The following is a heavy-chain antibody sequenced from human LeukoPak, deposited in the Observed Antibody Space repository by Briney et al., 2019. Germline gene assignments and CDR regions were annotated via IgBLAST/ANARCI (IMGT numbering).Heavy chain of an antibody. CDR2: IGTAGDT. D-gene: IGHD4-23*01. CDR3: ARDFGRWFIDY. V-gene: IGHV3-13*01. Sequence: GGSLRLSCAASGFTFSSYDMHWVRQATGKGLEWVSAIGTAGDTYYPGSVKGRFTISRDNAKNSLYLQMNSLRAEDTAVYYCARDFGRWFIDYWGQGTLVTVSS. CDR1: GFTFSSYD. J-gene: IGHJ4*02.